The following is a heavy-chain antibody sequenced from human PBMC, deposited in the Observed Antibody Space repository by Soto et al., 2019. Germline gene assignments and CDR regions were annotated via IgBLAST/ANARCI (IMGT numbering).Heavy chain of an antibody. CDR3: AKVSRMGVSIDFDY. CDR2: VNPNNGDT. V-gene: IGHV1-8*01. CDR1: GYTFSNYD. Sequence: QVQLVQSGAELKKPGASVKVSCKASGYTFSNYDMNWVRQATGQGPEWIGWVNPNNGDTGYAQKFQGRVTLTTDISTTTEDTAVTSLRREDTAILDFAKVSRMGVSIDFDYWGQGTLITVSS. D-gene: IGHD2-8*01. J-gene: IGHJ4*02.